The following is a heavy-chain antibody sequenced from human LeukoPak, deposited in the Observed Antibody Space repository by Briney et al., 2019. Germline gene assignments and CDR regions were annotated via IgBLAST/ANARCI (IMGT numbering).Heavy chain of an antibody. J-gene: IGHJ6*03. Sequence: PGGSLRLSCAASGFTFSNAWMSWVRQAPGKGRERGGRIKSKTDGGTTDYAAPVKGRFTISRDESKNTLYLQMNSLKTEDTAVYYCTTDPQHYYYMDVWGKGTTVTVSS. CDR3: TTDPQHYYYMDV. CDR2: IKSKTDGGTT. V-gene: IGHV3-15*01. D-gene: IGHD2-2*01. CDR1: GFTFSNAW.